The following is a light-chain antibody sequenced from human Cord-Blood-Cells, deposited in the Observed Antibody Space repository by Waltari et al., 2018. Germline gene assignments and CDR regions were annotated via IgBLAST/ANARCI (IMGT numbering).Light chain of an antibody. CDR1: SSDVGSYNL. CDR2: EGS. V-gene: IGLV2-23*01. CDR3: CSYAGSSTWV. J-gene: IGLJ3*02. Sequence: QSALTQPASVSGSPGQSITISCTGTSSDVGSYNLVSWYQHHPGKAPKLMIYEGSKRPSGFFNRFSGSKSGNTASLTISGLQAEDGADYYCCSYAGSSTWVFGGGTKLTVL.